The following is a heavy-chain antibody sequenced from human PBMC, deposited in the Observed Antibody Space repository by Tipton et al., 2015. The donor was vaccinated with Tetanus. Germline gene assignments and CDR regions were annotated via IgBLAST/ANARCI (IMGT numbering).Heavy chain of an antibody. CDR3: ARWVPGIVVAGGYYLDY. D-gene: IGHD6-19*01. V-gene: IGHV5-51*01. CDR1: GYTFTIYW. CDR2: IYPGDSAT. Sequence: QLVQSGAEVKKPGESLKISCKGSGYTFTIYWIAWVRQMPGKGLEWMGIIYPGDSATRYSPSFQGQVTISADKSISTAYLQWSSLKASDTAMYYCARWVPGIVVAGGYYLDYWGQGTLVTVSS. J-gene: IGHJ4*02.